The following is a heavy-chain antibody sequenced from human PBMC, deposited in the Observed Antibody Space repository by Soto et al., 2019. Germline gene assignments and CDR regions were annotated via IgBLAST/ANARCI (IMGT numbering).Heavy chain of an antibody. V-gene: IGHV3-30*18. J-gene: IGHJ4*02. CDR2: ISYDGSNK. Sequence: GGSLRLSCAASGFNFRNHGMHWVRQAPGKGVEWVAVISYDGSNKYYADSVRGRFAISRDNSNNMLYLQMNSLRAEDTAVYYCANIRNVVYAHNAYWGQGTLVTVSS. D-gene: IGHD2-8*02. CDR3: ANIRNVVYAHNAY. CDR1: GFNFRNHG.